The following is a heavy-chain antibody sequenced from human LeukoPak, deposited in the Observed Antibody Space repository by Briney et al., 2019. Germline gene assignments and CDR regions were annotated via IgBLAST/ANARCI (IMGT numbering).Heavy chain of an antibody. CDR3: ARAGPGSGWYFDY. Sequence: ASLKVSCKASRYAFISVGITWVRRAPGQGLEWMGWISPYNGNTRYAQKFQGRVAMTTDTSTTTAYMELRGLRFNDTAVYYCARAGPGSGWYFDYWGQGTLVTVSS. J-gene: IGHJ4*02. CDR2: ISPYNGNT. D-gene: IGHD6-19*01. CDR1: RYAFISVG. V-gene: IGHV1-18*01.